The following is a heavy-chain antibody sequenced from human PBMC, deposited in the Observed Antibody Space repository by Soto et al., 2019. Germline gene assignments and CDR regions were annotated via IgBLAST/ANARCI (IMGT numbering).Heavy chain of an antibody. V-gene: IGHV3-43*01. CDR3: AKDGSGYDSILVYGMDV. Sequence: PGGSLRLSCAASGFTFDDYTMHWVRQAPGKGLEWVSLISWDGGSTYYAGSVKGRFTISRDNSKNSLYLQMNSLRTEDTALYYCAKDGSGYDSILVYGMDVWGQGTTVTVSS. D-gene: IGHD5-12*01. CDR2: ISWDGGST. CDR1: GFTFDDYT. J-gene: IGHJ6*02.